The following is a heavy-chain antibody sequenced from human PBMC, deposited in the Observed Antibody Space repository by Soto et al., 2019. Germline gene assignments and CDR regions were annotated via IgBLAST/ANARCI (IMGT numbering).Heavy chain of an antibody. CDR1: GFTFSSHS. D-gene: IGHD3-22*01. Sequence: PWGSLRLPCAASGFTFSSHSMNWVRQAPGKGLEGVSSISSSSSYIYYADSVKGRFTISRDNAKNSLYLKMNSLRAEDTAVYYCARDRAPVHYYDSSGSSFDYWGQGTLVTVSS. V-gene: IGHV3-21*01. CDR2: ISSSSSYI. CDR3: ARDRAPVHYYDSSGSSFDY. J-gene: IGHJ4*02.